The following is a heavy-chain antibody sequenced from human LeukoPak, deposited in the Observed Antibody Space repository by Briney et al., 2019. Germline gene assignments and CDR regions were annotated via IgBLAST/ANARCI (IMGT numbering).Heavy chain of an antibody. J-gene: IGHJ4*02. Sequence: GASVKASCKASGGTFSSYAISWVRQAPGQGLEWMGGIIPIFGTANYAQKFQGRVTITADESTSTAYMELSSLRSEDTAVYYCARFLSGSYLFDYWGQGTLVTVSS. CDR1: GGTFSSYA. CDR2: IIPIFGTA. V-gene: IGHV1-69*13. D-gene: IGHD1-26*01. CDR3: ARFLSGSYLFDY.